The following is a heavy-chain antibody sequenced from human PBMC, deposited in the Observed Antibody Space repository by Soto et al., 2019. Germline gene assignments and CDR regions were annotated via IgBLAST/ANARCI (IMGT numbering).Heavy chain of an antibody. D-gene: IGHD6-6*01. J-gene: IGHJ4*02. CDR3: ARDFPLEYSNSLFHY. V-gene: IGHV1-46*03. CDR2: INPSGGST. CDR1: GYTFTSYY. Sequence: QVQLVQSGAEVKKPGASVKVSCKASGYTFTSYYMHWVGQAPGQGLEWMGIINPSGGSTSYAQKFLGRVTMTRDTSTSTVYMELSSLRSEDTAVYYCARDFPLEYSNSLFHYWGQGTLVTVSS.